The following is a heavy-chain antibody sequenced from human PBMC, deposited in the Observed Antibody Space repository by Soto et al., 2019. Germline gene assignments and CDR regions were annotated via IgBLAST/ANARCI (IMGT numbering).Heavy chain of an antibody. V-gene: IGHV3-48*02. Sequence: PRLSCAASGFTFSSYSMNWVRQAPGKGLEWVSYISSSSSTIYYADSVKGRFTISRDNAKNSLYLQMNSLRDEDTAVYYCARDLGGPYVDYYYGMDVWGQGTTVTVSS. CDR1: GFTFSSYS. CDR2: ISSSSSTI. CDR3: ARDLGGPYVDYYYGMDV. D-gene: IGHD3-16*01. J-gene: IGHJ6*02.